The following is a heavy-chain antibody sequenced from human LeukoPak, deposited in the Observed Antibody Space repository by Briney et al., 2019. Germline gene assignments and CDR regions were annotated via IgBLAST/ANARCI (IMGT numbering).Heavy chain of an antibody. D-gene: IGHD7-27*01. CDR3: ARRTGDCFDY. Sequence: GGSLRLSCAAPGSIFSNSNINWVRQAPGKGLEWVSSISSSSSYISYADSVKGRFTISRDNAKTSLYLQMNSLRAEDTAVYYCARRTGDCFDYWGQGTLVTVSS. CDR2: ISSSSSYI. V-gene: IGHV3-21*01. J-gene: IGHJ4*02. CDR1: GSIFSNSN.